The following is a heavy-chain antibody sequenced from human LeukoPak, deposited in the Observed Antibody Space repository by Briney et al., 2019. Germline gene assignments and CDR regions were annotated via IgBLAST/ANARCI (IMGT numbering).Heavy chain of an antibody. Sequence: GGSLRLSCAASGFTFSTYSVNWVRQAPGKGLEWVSSISGSSTNTHYTDSVKGRFAISRDNAKNSLYLQMNSLRAEDTAIYYCARSGGSIDYWGQGTLVTVSS. CDR3: ARSGGSIDY. V-gene: IGHV3-21*03. D-gene: IGHD2-15*01. CDR2: ISGSSTNT. J-gene: IGHJ4*02. CDR1: GFTFSTYS.